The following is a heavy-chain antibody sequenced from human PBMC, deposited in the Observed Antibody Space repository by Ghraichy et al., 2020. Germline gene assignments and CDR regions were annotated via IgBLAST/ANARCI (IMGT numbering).Heavy chain of an antibody. Sequence: ESLNISCTVSGGSISSSSYYWGWIRQPPGKGLEWIGSIYYSGSTYYNPSLKSRVTISVDTSKNQFSLKLSSVTAADTAVYYCARDITGEFSGTDYWGQGTLVTVSS. J-gene: IGHJ4*02. CDR3: ARDITGEFSGTDY. D-gene: IGHD3-16*02. CDR2: IYYSGST. V-gene: IGHV4-39*07. CDR1: GGSISSSSYY.